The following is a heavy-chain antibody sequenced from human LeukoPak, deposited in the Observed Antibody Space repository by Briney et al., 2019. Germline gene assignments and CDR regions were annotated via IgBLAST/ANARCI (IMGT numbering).Heavy chain of an antibody. Sequence: PGGSLRLSCVASGFTFSSYWMHWVRQAPGKGLVWVSRIISDGSSATYADSVKGRFTISRDNAKNMMYLQMNSLRAEDTAVYYCANDGAYYDSSTDAFDIWGQGTMVTVSS. V-gene: IGHV3-74*01. D-gene: IGHD3-22*01. CDR2: IISDGSSA. CDR3: ANDGAYYDSSTDAFDI. CDR1: GFTFSSYW. J-gene: IGHJ3*02.